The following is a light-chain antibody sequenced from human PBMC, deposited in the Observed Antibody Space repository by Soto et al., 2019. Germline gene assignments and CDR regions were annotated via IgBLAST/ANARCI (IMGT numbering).Light chain of an antibody. CDR3: AAWDDSLNGLWV. CDR1: SSNIGSNT. J-gene: IGLJ3*02. V-gene: IGLV1-44*01. CDR2: SNN. Sequence: QSALTQPPSASGTPGQRVTISCSGGSSNIGSNTVNWYQQLPGTAPKLLIYSNNQRPSGVPDRFSGSKSGTSASLAISGLQSEDEADYYCAAWDDSLNGLWVFGGGTKVTVL.